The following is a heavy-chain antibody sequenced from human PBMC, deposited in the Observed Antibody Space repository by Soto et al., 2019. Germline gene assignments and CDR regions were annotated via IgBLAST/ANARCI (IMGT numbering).Heavy chain of an antibody. V-gene: IGHV3-33*01. CDR2: IWYDGSNQ. Sequence: XGSLILSCAPSGFTFSTYGMHWVRQAPGKGLEWVAVIWYDGSNQYYADSVKGRFTISRDNSKNMLYLQMNSLRAEDTAVYYCARDLGAFNYGSAYFDYWGQGTPVTVSS. CDR3: ARDLGAFNYGSAYFDY. J-gene: IGHJ4*02. D-gene: IGHD3-10*01. CDR1: GFTFSTYG.